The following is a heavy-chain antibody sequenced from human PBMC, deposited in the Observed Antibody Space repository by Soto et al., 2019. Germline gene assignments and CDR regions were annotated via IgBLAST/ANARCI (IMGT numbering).Heavy chain of an antibody. D-gene: IGHD4-17*01. Sequence: SETLSLTCAVYGGSFSGYYWSWIRQPPGKGLEWIGEINHSGSTNYNPSLKSRVTISVDTSKNQFSLKLSSVTAADTAVYYCARGEVYGDAYYFDYWGQGTLVTVSS. CDR3: ARGEVYGDAYYFDY. V-gene: IGHV4-34*01. CDR2: INHSGST. CDR1: GGSFSGYY. J-gene: IGHJ4*02.